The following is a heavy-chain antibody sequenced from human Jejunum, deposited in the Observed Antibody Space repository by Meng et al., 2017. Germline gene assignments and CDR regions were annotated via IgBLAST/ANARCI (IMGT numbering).Heavy chain of an antibody. CDR2: IYTSGNT. Sequence: TLSLTCSVSGDSISRDNYYWNWIRQPAGKGLEWIGRIYTSGNTYYNPSLKSRVTISVDTSKNQFSLNLNSVTAADTAVYYCAAGRFYGLGSFYINAFDLWGPGTTVT. V-gene: IGHV4-61*02. CDR1: GDSISRDNYY. CDR3: AAGRFYGLGSFYINAFDL. D-gene: IGHD3-10*01. J-gene: IGHJ3*01.